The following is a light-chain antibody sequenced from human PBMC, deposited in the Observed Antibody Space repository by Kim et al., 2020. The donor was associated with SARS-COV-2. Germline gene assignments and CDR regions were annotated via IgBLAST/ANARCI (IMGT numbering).Light chain of an antibody. CDR1: KSGDKY. J-gene: IGLJ2*01. CDR3: QAWDSGTVV. V-gene: IGLV3-1*01. Sequence: SYELTQPPSVSMSPGQTASITCSGDKSGDKYVCWYQQKPGQSPVLVIYQDTKRPSGIPERFSGSSSGNTATLTISGTQAMDEADYYCQAWDSGTVVFGGGTQLTVL. CDR2: QDT.